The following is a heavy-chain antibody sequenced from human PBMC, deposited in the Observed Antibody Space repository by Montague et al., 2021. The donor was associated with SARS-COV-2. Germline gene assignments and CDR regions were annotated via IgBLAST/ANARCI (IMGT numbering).Heavy chain of an antibody. J-gene: IGHJ6*02. CDR1: GFPVISNY. CDR3: ARDQRRYGSGSYYGPHYYYYGMDV. D-gene: IGHD3-10*01. CDR2: IYSGGST. V-gene: IGHV3-53*05. Sequence: SLRLSCAASGFPVISNYMSWVRQAPGHGLEWVSVIYSGGSTYYAXSVNGRFTIPRDNSQNKLYLQMNSLRAEDTAVYYCARDQRRYGSGSYYGPHYYYYGMDVWGQGTTVTVSS.